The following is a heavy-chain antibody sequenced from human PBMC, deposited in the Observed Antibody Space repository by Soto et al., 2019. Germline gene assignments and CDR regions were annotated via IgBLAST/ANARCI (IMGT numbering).Heavy chain of an antibody. CDR2: ISAYSGST. CDR1: GYTFTSYG. V-gene: IGHV1-18*01. J-gene: IGHJ4*02. Sequence: ASVKVSCTASGYTFTSYGISWVRQAPGQGLEWMGWISAYSGSTNYAQKLQGRVTMTTDTSTSTAYMELRSLRSDDTAVYYCARDLGGQIVDYWGQGTLVTVSS. CDR3: ARDLGGQIVDY. D-gene: IGHD3-16*01.